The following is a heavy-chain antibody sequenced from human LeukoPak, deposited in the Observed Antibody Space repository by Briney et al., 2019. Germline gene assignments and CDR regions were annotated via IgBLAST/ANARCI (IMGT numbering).Heavy chain of an antibody. D-gene: IGHD3-9*01. J-gene: IGHJ4*02. CDR3: ARGLRYFRN. Sequence: SETLSLTCTVSGYSITSGSYWGWIRQPPGKGLEWIGEINHSGSTNYNPSLKSRVTISVDTSKNQFSLKLSSVTAADTAAYYCARGLRYFRNWGQGTLVTVSS. CDR2: INHSGST. V-gene: IGHV4-38-2*02. CDR1: GYSITSGSY.